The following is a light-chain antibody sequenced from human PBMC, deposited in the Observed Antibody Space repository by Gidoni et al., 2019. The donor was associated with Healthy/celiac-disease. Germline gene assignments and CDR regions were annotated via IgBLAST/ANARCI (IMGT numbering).Light chain of an antibody. CDR3: PSYDSSLSGSRV. Sequence: QSVLTQPPSVSAAPGRRVTISSTGSSSNNGAGYEVHWYQQLPGTAPKLLIYGKSNRPSGVPDRFSGSKSGTSASLAITGLQAEDEADYSCPSYDSSLSGSRVFGGGTKLTVL. V-gene: IGLV1-40*01. J-gene: IGLJ2*01. CDR1: SSNNGAGYE. CDR2: GKS.